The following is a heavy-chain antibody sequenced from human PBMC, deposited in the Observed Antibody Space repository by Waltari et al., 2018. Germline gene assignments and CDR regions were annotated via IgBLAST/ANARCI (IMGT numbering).Heavy chain of an antibody. Sequence: QAQLVQSGAEVKMPGASVRVSCKASGYTFPNFGISWVRQGPGQGLEWMGWISAYNSHTNYAQNLQGRVSMTIDTSTRTVYMELRSLRSDDTAVYYCARLFYGSGTYDGWFDPWGQGTLVTVSS. V-gene: IGHV1-18*01. J-gene: IGHJ5*02. D-gene: IGHD3-10*01. CDR3: ARLFYGSGTYDGWFDP. CDR1: GYTFPNFG. CDR2: ISAYNSHT.